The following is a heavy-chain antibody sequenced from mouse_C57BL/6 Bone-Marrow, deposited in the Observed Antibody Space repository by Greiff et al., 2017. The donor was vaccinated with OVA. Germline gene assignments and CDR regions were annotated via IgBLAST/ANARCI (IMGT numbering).Heavy chain of an antibody. Sequence: EVQLQQSGPGLVKPSQSLSLTCSVTGYSITSGYYWNWIRQFPGNKLEWMGYISYDGSNNYNPSLKNRISITRDTSKNQFFLKLNSVTTEDTATYYCASTYYYGSSYAMDYWGQGTSVTVSS. V-gene: IGHV3-6*01. J-gene: IGHJ4*01. CDR3: ASTYYYGSSYAMDY. D-gene: IGHD1-1*01. CDR2: ISYDGSN. CDR1: GYSITSGYY.